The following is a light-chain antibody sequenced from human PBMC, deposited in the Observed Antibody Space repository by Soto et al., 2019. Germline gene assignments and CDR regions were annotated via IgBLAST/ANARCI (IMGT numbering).Light chain of an antibody. CDR3: QQYYSTPLT. Sequence: DIVMTQSPDSLAVSLCERSTINCNSSQSVLYSSNNKNYLAWYQQKPGQPPKLLIYWASTRESGVPDRFSGSGSGTDFTLTISSLQAEDVAVYYCQQYYSTPLTFGGGTKVDIK. CDR2: WAS. J-gene: IGKJ4*01. V-gene: IGKV4-1*01. CDR1: QSVLYSSNNKNY.